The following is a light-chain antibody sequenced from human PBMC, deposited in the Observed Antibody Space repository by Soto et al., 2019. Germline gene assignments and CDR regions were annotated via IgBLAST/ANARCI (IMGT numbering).Light chain of an antibody. Sequence: QSALTQPASVSGSPGQAITISCTGTNNDVGAYNYVSWFRQHPVKAPKLVIYDCSNRPSGVSSRCSGPKSDNTAYLTISWLQTEDKADYYFPSYKTSSTLRYVFGTGTKRTVL. J-gene: IGLJ1*01. CDR2: DCS. V-gene: IGLV2-14*01. CDR1: NNDVGAYNY. CDR3: PSYKTSSTLRYV.